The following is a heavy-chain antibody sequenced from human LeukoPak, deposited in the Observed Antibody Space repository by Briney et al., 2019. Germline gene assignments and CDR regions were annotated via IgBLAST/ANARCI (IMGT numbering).Heavy chain of an antibody. J-gene: IGHJ4*02. D-gene: IGHD5-12*01. CDR2: INHSGST. Sequence: PSETLSLTCAVYGGSFSGYYWSWIRQPPGKGLEWIGEINHSGSTNYNPSLKSRVTISVDTSKNQFSLKLSSVTAADTAVYYCARGHYSGYDFDYWGQGTLVTVSS. CDR1: GGSFSGYY. CDR3: ARGHYSGYDFDY. V-gene: IGHV4-34*01.